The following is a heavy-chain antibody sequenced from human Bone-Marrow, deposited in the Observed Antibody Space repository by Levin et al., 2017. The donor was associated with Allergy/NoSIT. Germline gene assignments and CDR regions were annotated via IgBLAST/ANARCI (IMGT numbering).Heavy chain of an antibody. D-gene: IGHD3-10*01. CDR1: GFTFSTYA. CDR2: ISDGGSHQ. CDR3: ATYRGFVYGYTWFDP. V-gene: IGHV3-23*01. J-gene: IGHJ5*02. Sequence: SCAASGFTFSTYAMNWVRQAPGKGLEWVSSISDGGSHQYYADIVKGRFTISRDNSRNTLYLQMNNLRAEDTAVYYCATYRGFVYGYTWFDPWGQGTLVTVSS.